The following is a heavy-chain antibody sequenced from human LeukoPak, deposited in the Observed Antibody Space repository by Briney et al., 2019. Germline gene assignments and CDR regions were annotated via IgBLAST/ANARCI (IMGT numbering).Heavy chain of an antibody. J-gene: IGHJ4*02. V-gene: IGHV3-7*01. CDR1: AFTLSNYW. CDR2: IKQDGSQE. CDR3: ARGVPYPSWSGPHYSDD. D-gene: IGHD3-3*01. Sequence: GGALRLSCAASAFTLSNYWMSWVRQAPGKGLEWVAHIKQDGSQEYYVDSVRGRFTISRDNAKNSLNLQMNYLRSDDTAVYYCARGVPYPSWSGPHYSDDWGQGILVTVSS.